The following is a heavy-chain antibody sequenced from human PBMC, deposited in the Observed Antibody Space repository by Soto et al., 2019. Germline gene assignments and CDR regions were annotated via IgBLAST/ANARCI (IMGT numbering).Heavy chain of an antibody. J-gene: IGHJ5*02. CDR1: GYSISSDYY. Sequence: SETLSLTCAVSGYSISSDYYWGWIRHPPGKRLEGFGSINHSGSTSYNASLKSRVTISVDTSKNKFSLKLSSVTAADTAVYYCETDMRADRPRWFDAWGQGTLVTVSS. CDR3: ETDMRADRPRWFDA. V-gene: IGHV4-38-2*02. CDR2: INHSGST. D-gene: IGHD6-6*01.